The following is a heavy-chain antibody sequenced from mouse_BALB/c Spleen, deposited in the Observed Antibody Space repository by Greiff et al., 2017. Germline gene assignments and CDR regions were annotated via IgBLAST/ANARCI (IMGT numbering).Heavy chain of an antibody. CDR2: IDTSDSYT. V-gene: IGHV1-69*01. D-gene: IGHD2-12*01. Sequence: QVQLQQPGAELVMPGASVKMSCKASGYTFTDYWMHWVKQRPGQGLEWIGAIDTSDSYTSYNQKFKGKATLTVDESSSTAYMQLSSLTSEDSAVYYCASTNYAMDYWGQGTSVTVSS. CDR3: ASTNYAMDY. J-gene: IGHJ4*01. CDR1: GYTFTDYW.